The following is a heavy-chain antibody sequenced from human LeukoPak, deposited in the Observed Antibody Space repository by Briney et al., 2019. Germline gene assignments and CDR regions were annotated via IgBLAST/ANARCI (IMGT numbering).Heavy chain of an antibody. CDR2: ISAYNGNT. V-gene: IGHV1-18*01. CDR1: GYTFTSYG. J-gene: IGHJ3*02. CDR3: SRVTGLERPHVFDAFDM. Sequence: ASVKVSCKASGYTFTSYGISWVRQAPGQGLEWMGWISAYNGNTNYAQKLQGRVTMTTDTSTSTAYMELRSLRSEDTSVYYCSRVTGLERPHVFDAFDMWAKGTMVTV. D-gene: IGHD1-1*01.